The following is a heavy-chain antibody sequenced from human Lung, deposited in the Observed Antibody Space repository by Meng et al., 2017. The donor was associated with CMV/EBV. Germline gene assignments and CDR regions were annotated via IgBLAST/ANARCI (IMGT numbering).Heavy chain of an antibody. CDR1: GFTFSSYG. D-gene: IGHD2-2*01. CDR3: AKGVSHCSSTSCSNFDY. J-gene: IGHJ4*02. V-gene: IGHV3-30*02. CDR2: IRYDGSNK. Sequence: GESLKISCAASGFTFSSYGMHWVRQAPGKGLEWVAFIRYDGSNKYYADSVKGRFTISRDNSKNTLYLQMNSLRAEDTAVYYCAKGVSHCSSTSCSNFDYWXQGTXVTVYS.